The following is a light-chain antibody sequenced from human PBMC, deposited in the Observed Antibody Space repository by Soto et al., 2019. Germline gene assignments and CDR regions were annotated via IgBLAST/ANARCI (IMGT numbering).Light chain of an antibody. V-gene: IGKV1-27*01. Sequence: DIQMTQSPSSLSPSIGDRVTITCRASQVIGNYLAWYQQKPGKVPKLLIYGAYTLQSGVQSRFSGSGSGTDFTLTISSLQPEDVAIYYCKKYNSGLITFGQGTRLEIK. CDR2: GAY. J-gene: IGKJ5*01. CDR1: QVIGNY. CDR3: KKYNSGLIT.